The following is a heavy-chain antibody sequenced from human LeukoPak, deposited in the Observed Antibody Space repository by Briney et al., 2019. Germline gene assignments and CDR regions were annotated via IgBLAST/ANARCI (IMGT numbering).Heavy chain of an antibody. Sequence: GGSLRLSCAASGFTFDDYGMSWVRQGPGKGLEWVSAINRNGDSTGYADSVKGRFTISRDNAKNSLYLQMNSLRAEDTALYYCAKDTDGAAAGTTWGHWGQGTLVTVSS. J-gene: IGHJ4*02. V-gene: IGHV3-20*04. D-gene: IGHD6-13*01. CDR2: INRNGDST. CDR3: AKDTDGAAAGTTWGH. CDR1: GFTFDDYG.